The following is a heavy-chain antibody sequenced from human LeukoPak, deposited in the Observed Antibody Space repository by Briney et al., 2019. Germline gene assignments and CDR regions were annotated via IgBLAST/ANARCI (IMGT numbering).Heavy chain of an antibody. CDR2: ISSNGGST. Sequence: GGSLRLSCSASGFTFSSYAMHWVRQAPGKGLEYVSAISSNGGSTYYADSVKGRFTISRDDSRNTLYLQMNSLKSEDTAMYYCASYNDRDAFNIWGQGTLVTVSS. CDR1: GFTFSSYA. CDR3: ASYNDRDAFNI. V-gene: IGHV3-64*04. D-gene: IGHD1-14*01. J-gene: IGHJ3*02.